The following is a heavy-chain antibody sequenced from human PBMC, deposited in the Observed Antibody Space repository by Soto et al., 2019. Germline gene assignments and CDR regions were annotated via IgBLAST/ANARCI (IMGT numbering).Heavy chain of an antibody. J-gene: IGHJ4*02. CDR2: ISYDGSNK. Sequence: GGSLRLSCAASGFTFSSYGMHWVRQAPGKGLEWVAVISYDGSNKYYADSVKGRFTISRDNSKNTLYLQMNSLRAEDTAVYYCAKDHNYYDSSGFSHWGQGTLVTVSS. CDR3: AKDHNYYDSSGFSH. CDR1: GFTFSSYG. D-gene: IGHD3-22*01. V-gene: IGHV3-30*18.